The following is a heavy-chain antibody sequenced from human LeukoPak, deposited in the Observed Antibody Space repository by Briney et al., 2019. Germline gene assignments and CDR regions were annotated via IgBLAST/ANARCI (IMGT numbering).Heavy chain of an antibody. J-gene: IGHJ4*02. D-gene: IGHD3-22*01. Sequence: SETLSLTCAVYGGSFSGYYWSWIRQPPGKGLEWIWEINHSGSTNYNPSLKSRVTISVDTSKKQFSLKLSSVTAADTAVYYCARTEESYDSSGSHSDWGQGTLVTVSS. CDR2: INHSGST. V-gene: IGHV4-34*01. CDR3: ARTEESYDSSGSHSD. CDR1: GGSFSGYY.